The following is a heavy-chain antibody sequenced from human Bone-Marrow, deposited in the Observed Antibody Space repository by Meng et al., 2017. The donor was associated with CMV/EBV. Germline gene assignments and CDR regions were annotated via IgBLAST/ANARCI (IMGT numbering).Heavy chain of an antibody. J-gene: IGHJ6*02. CDR2: IYYSGST. D-gene: IGHD2-2*01. CDR3: ARDPLGYCSSTSLCV. Sequence: GSLRLSCTVSGGSISSYYWGWIRQPPGKGLEWIGSIYYSGSTYYNPSLKSRVTISVDTSKNQFSLKLSSVTAADTAVYYCARDPLGYCSSTSLCVWGQGTTVTVSS. CDR1: GGSISSYY. V-gene: IGHV4-39*07.